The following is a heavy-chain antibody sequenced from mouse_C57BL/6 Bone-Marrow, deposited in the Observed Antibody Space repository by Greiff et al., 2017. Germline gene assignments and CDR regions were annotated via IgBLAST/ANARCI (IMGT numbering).Heavy chain of an antibody. CDR3: ARGRNYAD. Sequence: EVMLVESGGGLVKPGGSLKLSCAASGFTFSDYGMHWVRQAPEKGLEWVAYISSGSSTIYYADTVKGRFTISRDYAKNTLFLQMTGVRSEDTAIYYCARGRNYADWGQGTLVTVSA. CDR1: GFTFSDYG. J-gene: IGHJ3*01. V-gene: IGHV5-17*01. D-gene: IGHD2-1*01. CDR2: ISSGSSTI.